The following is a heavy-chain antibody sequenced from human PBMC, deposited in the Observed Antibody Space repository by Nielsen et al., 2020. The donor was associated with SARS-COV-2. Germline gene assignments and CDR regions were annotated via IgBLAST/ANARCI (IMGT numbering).Heavy chain of an antibody. V-gene: IGHV1-46*01. CDR2: INPSGGST. Sequence: VRQMPGKGLEWMGIINPSGGSTSYAQKLQGRVTMTRDTSTSTVYMELSSLRSEDTAVYYCARGYSNRRFDPWGQGTLVTVSS. J-gene: IGHJ5*02. CDR3: ARGYSNRRFDP. D-gene: IGHD6-13*01.